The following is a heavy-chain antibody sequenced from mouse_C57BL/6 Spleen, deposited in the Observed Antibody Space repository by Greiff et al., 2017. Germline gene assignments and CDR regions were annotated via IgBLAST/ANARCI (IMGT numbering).Heavy chain of an antibody. V-gene: IGHV5-4*01. CDR1: GFTFSSYA. CDR2: ISDGGSYT. CDR3: ARELWGFAY. J-gene: IGHJ3*01. Sequence: EVKLVESGGGLVKPGGSLKLSCAASGFTFSSYAXSWVRQTPEKRLEWVATISDGGSYTYYPDNVKGRFTISRDNAKNNLYLQMSHLKSEDTAMYYCARELWGFAYWGQGTLVTVSA.